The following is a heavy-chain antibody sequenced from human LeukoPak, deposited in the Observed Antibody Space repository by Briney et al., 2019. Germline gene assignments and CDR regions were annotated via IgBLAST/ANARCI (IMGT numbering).Heavy chain of an antibody. CDR3: ATARHGYNSGHYYFDY. CDR1: GFTFSSYG. V-gene: IGHV3-33*01. J-gene: IGHJ4*02. CDR2: IWYDGSNK. Sequence: RAGGSLRPSCAASGFTFSSYGMHWVRQAPGKGLEWVAVIWYDGSNKDYADSVKGRFTISRDNSKNTLHLQMNSLRAEDTAIYYCATARHGYNSGHYYFDYWGQGTLVTASS. D-gene: IGHD5-24*01.